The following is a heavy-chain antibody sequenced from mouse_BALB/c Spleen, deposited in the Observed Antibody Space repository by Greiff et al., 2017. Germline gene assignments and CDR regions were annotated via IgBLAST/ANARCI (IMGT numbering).Heavy chain of an antibody. CDR3: ASYYGSREYYFDY. D-gene: IGHD1-1*01. CDR1: GFNIKDTY. CDR2: IDPANGNT. J-gene: IGHJ2*01. V-gene: IGHV14-3*02. Sequence: EVQLHQSGAELVKPGASVKLSCTASGFNIKDTYMHWVKQRPEQGLEWIGRIDPANGNTKYDPKFQGKATITADTSSNTAYLQLSSLTSEDTAVYYCASYYGSREYYFDYWGQGTTLTVSS.